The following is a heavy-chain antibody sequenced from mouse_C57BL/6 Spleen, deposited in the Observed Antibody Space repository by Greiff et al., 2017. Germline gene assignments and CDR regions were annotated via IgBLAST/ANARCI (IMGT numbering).Heavy chain of an antibody. Sequence: QVQLQQPGAELVMPGASVKLSCKASGYTFTSYWMHWVKQRPGQGLEWIGEIDPSDSYTNYNQKFKGKSTLTVDKSSSTAYMQLSSLTSEDSAVYDCARYGGSSYGAMDYWGQGTSVTVSS. CDR2: IDPSDSYT. J-gene: IGHJ4*01. CDR1: GYTFTSYW. D-gene: IGHD1-1*01. V-gene: IGHV1-69*01. CDR3: ARYGGSSYGAMDY.